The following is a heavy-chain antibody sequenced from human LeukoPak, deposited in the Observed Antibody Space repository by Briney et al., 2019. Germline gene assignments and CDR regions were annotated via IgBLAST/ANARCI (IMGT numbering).Heavy chain of an antibody. CDR3: AKDRSYSSRWATIDY. CDR2: ISWNSGSI. V-gene: IGHV3-9*01. D-gene: IGHD6-13*01. Sequence: GGSLRLSCAASGFTFDDYAMHWVRQAPGKGLEWVSGISWNSGSIGYVDSVKGRFTISRDNAKDSLYLQMNSLRAEDTALYYCAKDRSYSSRWATIDYWGQGTLVTVSS. J-gene: IGHJ4*02. CDR1: GFTFDDYA.